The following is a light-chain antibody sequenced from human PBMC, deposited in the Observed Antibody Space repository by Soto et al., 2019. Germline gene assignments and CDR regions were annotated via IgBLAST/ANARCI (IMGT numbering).Light chain of an antibody. CDR2: DAS. Sequence: DIPMTQSPFTLSASVGDRVTITCRASQSISNRLVWHQQKRGEAPKVLIYDASNFKSGVTSRFSGSGSGTEFTLTISSLQPDDFATYHCQQYYNYPWTFGQATKVEIK. V-gene: IGKV1-5*01. J-gene: IGKJ1*01. CDR3: QQYYNYPWT. CDR1: QSISNR.